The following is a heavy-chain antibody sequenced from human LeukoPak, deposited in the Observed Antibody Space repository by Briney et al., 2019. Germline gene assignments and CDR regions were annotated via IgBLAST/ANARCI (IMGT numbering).Heavy chain of an antibody. J-gene: IGHJ4*02. CDR1: GGSISSSSYY. CDR2: IYYSGST. CDR3: AGMRITTPTVRTLDY. V-gene: IGHV4-39*07. Sequence: SETLSLTCTVSGGSISSSSYYWGWIRQPPGKGLEWIGSIYYSGSTYYDPSLKSRVTISVDTSKNQFSLKLSSVTAADTAVYYCAGMRITTPTVRTLDYWGQGTLVTVSS. D-gene: IGHD1-14*01.